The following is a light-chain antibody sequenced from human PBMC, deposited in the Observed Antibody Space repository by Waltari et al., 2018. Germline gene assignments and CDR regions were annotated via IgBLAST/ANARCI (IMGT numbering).Light chain of an antibody. V-gene: IGKV2-28*01. Sequence: DIVMTQSPLSLPVTPGEPASLSCRSSQSLMHSNGYNYLDGYLQKPGQSPPLLIHLGSNRASGGPDRFSGRGSGTGFTLEINRVETEDAGIYYCMQTRQTPWTFGQGTKVEIK. CDR3: MQTRQTPWT. CDR1: QSLMHSNGYNY. J-gene: IGKJ1*01. CDR2: LGS.